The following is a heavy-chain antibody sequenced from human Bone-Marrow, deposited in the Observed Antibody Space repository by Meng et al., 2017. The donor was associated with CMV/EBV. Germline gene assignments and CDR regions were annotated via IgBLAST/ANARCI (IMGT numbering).Heavy chain of an antibody. J-gene: IGHJ5*02. CDR1: GYTFTSYG. CDR2: ISAYNGNT. Sequence: SGYTFTSYGISWVRQAPGQGLEWMGWISAYNGNTNYAQKLQGRVTMTTDTSTSTAYMELRSLRSDDTAVYYCAGGRIAAAGTFWFDPWGQGTLVTVSS. D-gene: IGHD6-13*01. V-gene: IGHV1-18*01. CDR3: AGGRIAAAGTFWFDP.